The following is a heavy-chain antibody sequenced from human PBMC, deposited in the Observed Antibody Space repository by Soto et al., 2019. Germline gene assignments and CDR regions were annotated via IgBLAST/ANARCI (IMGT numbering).Heavy chain of an antibody. CDR1: GLTVSHNY. V-gene: IGHV3-53*01. CDR3: VIPLPPGQNCGIDV. D-gene: IGHD2-21*01. J-gene: IGHJ6*02. CDR2: LYTEGTT. Sequence: GGSLRLSCVASGLTVSHNYMAWVRQAPEMGLEWVSILYTEGTTYYADSVKGRFTISRDSSKNTLFLQMDSPRAEDTAVYYCVIPLPPGQNCGIDVWCQGPSVTLS.